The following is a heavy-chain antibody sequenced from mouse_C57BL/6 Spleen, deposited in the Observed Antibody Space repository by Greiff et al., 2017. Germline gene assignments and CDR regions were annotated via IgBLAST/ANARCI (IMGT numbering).Heavy chain of an antibody. J-gene: IGHJ1*03. D-gene: IGHD2-5*01. CDR3: TARYSNYDWYFDV. CDR2: IRLKSDNYAT. CDR1: GFTFSNYW. Sequence: EVMLVESGGGLVQPGGSMKLSCVASGFTFSNYWMNWVRQSPEKGLEWVAQIRLKSDNYATHYAESVKGRFTISRDDSKSSVYLQMNNLRAEDTGIYYCTARYSNYDWYFDVWGTGTTVTVS. V-gene: IGHV6-3*01.